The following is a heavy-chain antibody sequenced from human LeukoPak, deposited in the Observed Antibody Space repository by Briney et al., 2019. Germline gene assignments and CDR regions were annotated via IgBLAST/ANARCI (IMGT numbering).Heavy chain of an antibody. D-gene: IGHD4-17*01. CDR2: IYYSGST. Sequence: SETLSLTCTVSGGSISSYYWSRIRQPPGKGLEWIGYIYYSGSTNYNPSLKSRVTISVDTSKNQFSLKLSSVTAADTAVYYCARDHGDYVSNWFDPWGQGTLVTVSS. CDR1: GGSISSYY. J-gene: IGHJ5*02. CDR3: ARDHGDYVSNWFDP. V-gene: IGHV4-59*01.